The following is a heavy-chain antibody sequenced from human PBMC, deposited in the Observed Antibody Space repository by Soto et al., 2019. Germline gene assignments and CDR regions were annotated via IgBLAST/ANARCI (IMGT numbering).Heavy chain of an antibody. Sequence: PGGSLRLSCAASGFTFDDYAMHWVRQAPGEGLEWVSGISWNSGSIGYADSVKGRFTISRDNAKNSLYLHMNSLRAEDTAVYYCARARMVRGVITASAIRGQGTMVTVSS. V-gene: IGHV3-9*01. CDR3: ARARMVRGVITASAI. D-gene: IGHD3-10*01. CDR1: GFTFDDYA. J-gene: IGHJ3*02. CDR2: ISWNSGSI.